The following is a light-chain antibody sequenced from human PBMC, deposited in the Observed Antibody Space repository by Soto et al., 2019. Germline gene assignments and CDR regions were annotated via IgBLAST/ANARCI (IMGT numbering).Light chain of an antibody. J-gene: IGKJ1*01. V-gene: IGKV1-5*03. CDR2: EAS. CDR1: QSISDS. CDR3: QQYNGYWT. Sequence: DIQMTQSPSTLSASVGDRVTITCRASQSISDSLAWYQQKPGKAPKLLIYEASNLKSGVPSRFSGSGSGKEYTLTISSLQSDDVASYYCQQYNGYWTFGQGTKVVIK.